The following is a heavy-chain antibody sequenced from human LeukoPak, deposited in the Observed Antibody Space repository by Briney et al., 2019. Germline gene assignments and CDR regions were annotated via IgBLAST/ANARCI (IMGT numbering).Heavy chain of an antibody. J-gene: IGHJ4*02. CDR3: AKDPRGGYSGSWYFDY. CDR1: GFTFSNYA. Sequence: AGGSLRLSCAASGFTFSNYAMSWVRQAPGKGLEWVSAISGSGGTTYHADPVKGRSTISRDNSKNTLYLQMNSLRAEDTAVYYCAKDPRGGYSGSWYFDYWGQGTLVTVSS. D-gene: IGHD1-26*01. V-gene: IGHV3-23*01. CDR2: ISGSGGTT.